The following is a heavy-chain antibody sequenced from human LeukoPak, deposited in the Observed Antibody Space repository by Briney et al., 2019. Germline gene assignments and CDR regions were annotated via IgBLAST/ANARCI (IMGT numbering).Heavy chain of an antibody. CDR2: ISSSGSTI. CDR1: GFTFSSYW. J-gene: IGHJ5*02. CDR3: ARDPGYSYGYFAWFDP. D-gene: IGHD5-18*01. V-gene: IGHV3-11*01. Sequence: GGSLRLSCAASGFTFSSYWMSWIRQAPGKGLEWVSYISSSGSTIYYADSVKGRFTISRDNAKNSLYLQMNSLRAEDTAVYYCARDPGYSYGYFAWFDPWGQGTLVTVSS.